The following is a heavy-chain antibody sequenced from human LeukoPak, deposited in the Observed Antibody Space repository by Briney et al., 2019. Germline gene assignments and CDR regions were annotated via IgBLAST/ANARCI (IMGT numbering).Heavy chain of an antibody. CDR1: GYTFTSYG. V-gene: IGHV1-18*04. D-gene: IGHD3-9*01. Sequence: ASVKVSCKASGYTFTSYGISWVRQAPGQGLEWMGWISAYNGNTNYAQKLQGRVTMTTDTSTSTAYMELRSLRSDDTAVYYCARVREGDDILTGEKFFDYWGQGTPVTVSS. J-gene: IGHJ4*02. CDR2: ISAYNGNT. CDR3: ARVREGDDILTGEKFFDY.